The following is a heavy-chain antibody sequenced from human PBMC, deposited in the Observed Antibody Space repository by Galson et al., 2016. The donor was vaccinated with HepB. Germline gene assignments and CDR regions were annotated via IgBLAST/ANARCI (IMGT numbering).Heavy chain of an antibody. CDR3: VREDAPFYLGNYLHFYYGMDV. D-gene: IGHD3-10*01. CDR1: EFNFNNNW. CDR2: INSDGSSR. J-gene: IGHJ6*04. V-gene: IGHV3-74*01. Sequence: SLRLSCAGSEFNFNNNWMHWVRQAPGKGLVWVSRINSDGSSRNYADSVKGRFTISRDNAKNTLYLQMNSLRAEDTAVYYCVREDAPFYLGNYLHFYYGMDVWGKGTTVTVSS.